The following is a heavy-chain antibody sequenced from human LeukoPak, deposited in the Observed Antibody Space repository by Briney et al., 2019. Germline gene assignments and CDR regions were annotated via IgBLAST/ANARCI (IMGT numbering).Heavy chain of an antibody. CDR1: GLIFSTYA. V-gene: IGHV3-23*01. D-gene: IGHD6-13*01. J-gene: IGHJ4*02. Sequence: GCSLTLFYAAWGLIFSTYAMIWVRQAPGKGLEWVSTISGSAGSTNYADSVRGRFTISRDNSKNTLYLQMNSLRAEDTAVYYCAKDARSWRGYYDYWGQGTLVTVSS. CDR2: ISGSAGST. CDR3: AKDARSWRGYYDY.